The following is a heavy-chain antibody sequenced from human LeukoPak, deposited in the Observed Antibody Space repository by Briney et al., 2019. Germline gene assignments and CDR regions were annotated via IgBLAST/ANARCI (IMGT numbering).Heavy chain of an antibody. Sequence: GGPLRLSCAASGFTFNTYALSWVRQAPGKGLEWVSAIIGSGGRTYHADSVKGRFTISRDNSKNTLYLQMNSLRAEDTAVYYCALIPDAFDIWGQGTMVTVSS. CDR2: IIGSGGRT. V-gene: IGHV3-23*01. CDR3: ALIPDAFDI. CDR1: GFTFNTYA. J-gene: IGHJ3*02.